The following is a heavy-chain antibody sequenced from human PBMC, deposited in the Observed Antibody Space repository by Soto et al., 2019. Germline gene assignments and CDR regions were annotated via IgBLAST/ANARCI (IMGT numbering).Heavy chain of an antibody. Sequence: ASVKVSCKASGYTFTSYDINWVRQATGQGLEWMGWVTPNSGNTGYAQKFQGRVTMTRSTSMSTAYMELSSLKSEDTAVYYCARMIWDCTTTSCSDYYSGLDVWGQGTTVTVSS. D-gene: IGHD2-2*01. CDR2: VTPNSGNT. V-gene: IGHV1-8*01. CDR3: ARMIWDCTTTSCSDYYSGLDV. CDR1: GYTFTSYD. J-gene: IGHJ6*02.